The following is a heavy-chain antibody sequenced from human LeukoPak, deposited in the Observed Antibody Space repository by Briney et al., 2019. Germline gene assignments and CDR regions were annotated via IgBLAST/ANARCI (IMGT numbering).Heavy chain of an antibody. CDR1: GGSIGSYS. D-gene: IGHD2/OR15-2a*01. Sequence: PSETLSLTCTVSGGSIGSYSWNWIRQPPGKGLEWIGYVYYSGSTNYNPSLKSRVTISLDTSKNQFSLNLNSVTAADTAVYYCARRVKTVATTSGDNWLDPWGQGTLVTVSS. CDR2: VYYSGST. V-gene: IGHV4-59*08. CDR3: ARRVKTVATTSGDNWLDP. J-gene: IGHJ5*02.